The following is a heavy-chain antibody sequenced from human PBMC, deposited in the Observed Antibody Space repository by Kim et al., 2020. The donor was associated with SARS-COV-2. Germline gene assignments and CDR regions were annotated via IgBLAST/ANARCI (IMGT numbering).Heavy chain of an antibody. D-gene: IGHD3-9*01. J-gene: IGHJ6*02. CDR1: GGSISSGGYY. Sequence: SETLSLTCTVSGGSISSGGYYWSWIRQDPGKGLEWIGYIQYSGSTYYNPSLKSRVIISVDTSKNQFSLKLSSVTAADTAVYYCARDARYFDWLLAGGYNFSVIDVWAQGTTVTVSS. CDR3: ARDARYFDWLLAGGYNFSVIDV. V-gene: IGHV4-31*03. CDR2: IQYSGST.